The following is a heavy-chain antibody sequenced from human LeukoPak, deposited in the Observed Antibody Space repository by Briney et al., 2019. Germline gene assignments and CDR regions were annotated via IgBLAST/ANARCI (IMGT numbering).Heavy chain of an antibody. Sequence: AASVKVSCKASGYTFTGHFIHWVRQAPGQGLEWMGWSNPNSGGTNYAQKLQGRVTMTRDTSISTAYMELSRVISDDTAVYYCAREYSRYSGTYYDYWGQGTLVTASS. J-gene: IGHJ4*02. CDR3: AREYSRYSGTYYDY. CDR2: SNPNSGGT. D-gene: IGHD5-12*01. V-gene: IGHV1-2*02. CDR1: GYTFTGHF.